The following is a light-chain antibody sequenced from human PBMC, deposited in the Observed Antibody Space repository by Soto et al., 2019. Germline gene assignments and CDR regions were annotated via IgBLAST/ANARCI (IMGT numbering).Light chain of an antibody. V-gene: IGKV3-15*01. CDR3: QQYNNWPRT. J-gene: IGKJ1*01. Sequence: ETVMTQSPATLSVSPGERATLSSRASQSVSSNLAWYQQKPGQAPRLLIYGASTRATGIPARFSGSGSGTEFTLTISSLQSEDFAVYYCQQYNNWPRTFGQGTKV. CDR2: GAS. CDR1: QSVSSN.